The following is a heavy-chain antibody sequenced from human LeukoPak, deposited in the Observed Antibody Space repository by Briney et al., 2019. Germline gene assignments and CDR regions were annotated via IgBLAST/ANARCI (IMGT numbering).Heavy chain of an antibody. D-gene: IGHD3-3*01. Sequence: ASVKVSRKASGYTFTSYDINWVRQATGQGLEWMGWMNPNSGNTGYAQKFQGRVTMTRNTSISTAYMELSSLRSEDTAVYYCARAGFWSKAYYYYYYMDVWGKGTTVTVSS. J-gene: IGHJ6*03. V-gene: IGHV1-8*01. CDR1: GYTFTSYD. CDR3: ARAGFWSKAYYYYYYMDV. CDR2: MNPNSGNT.